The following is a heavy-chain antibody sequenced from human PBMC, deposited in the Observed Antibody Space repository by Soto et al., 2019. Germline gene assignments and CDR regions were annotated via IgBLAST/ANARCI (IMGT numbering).Heavy chain of an antibody. V-gene: IGHV3-74*01. D-gene: IGHD3-22*01. CDR2: INSDGSST. J-gene: IGHJ4*02. Sequence: PGGSLRLSCAASGFTFSSYWMHWVRQAPGKGLVWVSRINSDGSSTSYADSVKGRFTISRDNAKNTLYLQMNSLRAEDTAVYYCARDPPPSSEYYDSSGYQFDYWGQGTLVTVSS. CDR3: ARDPPPSSEYYDSSGYQFDY. CDR1: GFTFSSYW.